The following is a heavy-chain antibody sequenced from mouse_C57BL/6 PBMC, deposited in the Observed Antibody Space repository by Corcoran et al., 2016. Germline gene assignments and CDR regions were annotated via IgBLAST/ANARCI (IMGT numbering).Heavy chain of an antibody. CDR1: GYTFTDYY. CDR2: INPNNCGT. V-gene: IGHV1-26*01. J-gene: IGHJ2*01. CDR3: ARSGWLPFDY. D-gene: IGHD2-3*01. Sequence: EVQLQQSGPELVKPGASVKISCKASGYTFTDYYMNWVKQSHGKSLEWIGDINPNNCGTSYNQKFKGKATLTVDKSSSTAYMELRSLTSEDSAVYYCARSGWLPFDYWGQGTTLTVSS.